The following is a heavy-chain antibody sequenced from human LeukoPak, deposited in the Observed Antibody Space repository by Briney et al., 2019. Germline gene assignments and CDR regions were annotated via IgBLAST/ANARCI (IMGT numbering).Heavy chain of an antibody. CDR2: ISSSSSTI. D-gene: IGHD2-15*01. V-gene: IGHV3-48*04. J-gene: IGHJ3*02. CDR1: GFTFSSYS. CDR3: ASEEGGTDNAFDI. Sequence: GGSLRLSCAASGFTFSSYSMNWVRQAPGKGLEWVSYISSSSSTIYYADSVKGRFTISRDNAKNSLYLQMNSLRAEDTAAYYCASEEGGTDNAFDIWGQGTMVTVSS.